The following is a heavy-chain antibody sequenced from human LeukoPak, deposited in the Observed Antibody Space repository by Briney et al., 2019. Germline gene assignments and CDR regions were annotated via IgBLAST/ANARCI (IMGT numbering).Heavy chain of an antibody. CDR1: GFTLTDY. CDR3: ARADSVPAGDYHYWYMDV. CDR2: IKPNSGDT. Sequence: GASVKVSCKASGFTLTDYIHWVRQDPRQGLQWMGWIKPNSGDTDYAQKFQGRVTITRDTSISIVYMELSSLRSDDTAVYYCARADSVPAGDYHYWYMDVWGKGTTVTVSS. D-gene: IGHD2-2*01. J-gene: IGHJ6*03. V-gene: IGHV1-2*02.